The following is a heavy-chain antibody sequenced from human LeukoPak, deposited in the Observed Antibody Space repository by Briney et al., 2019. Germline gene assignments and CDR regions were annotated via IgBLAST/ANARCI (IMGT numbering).Heavy chain of an antibody. J-gene: IGHJ4*02. Sequence: SETLSLTCTVSGGSISSYYWSWIRQPPGKGLEWIGYIYYSGSTNYNPSLKSRVTISVDTSKNQFSLKLSSVTAADTAVYYCARLDDSSGYFHWGQGTLVTVSS. CDR1: GGSISSYY. V-gene: IGHV4-59*08. CDR3: ARLDDSSGYFH. CDR2: IYYSGST. D-gene: IGHD3-22*01.